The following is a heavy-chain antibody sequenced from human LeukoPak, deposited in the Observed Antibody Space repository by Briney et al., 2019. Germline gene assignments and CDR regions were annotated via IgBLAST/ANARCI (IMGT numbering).Heavy chain of an antibody. CDR1: GFTFSSYG. D-gene: IGHD5-18*01. Sequence: GGSLRLSCAASGFTFSSYGMHWVRQAPGKGLEWVTFIRYDESNKYYADSVKGRFTISRDNSKNTLYLQMNSLRAEDTAVYYCAKDQLWFADNYYYYYMDVWGRGTTVTVSS. J-gene: IGHJ6*03. V-gene: IGHV3-30*02. CDR2: IRYDESNK. CDR3: AKDQLWFADNYYYYYMDV.